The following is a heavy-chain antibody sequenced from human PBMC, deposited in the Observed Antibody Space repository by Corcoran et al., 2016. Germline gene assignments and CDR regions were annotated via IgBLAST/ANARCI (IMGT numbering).Heavy chain of an antibody. V-gene: IGHV1-18*01. Sequence: QVQLVQSGTEVKNPGASVKVSCKASGYTSPNYGISWVRQAPGQGLEWMGWISTYNGNTNYAQNLLDRLTRTADTSTNTAYMELRSLTSDDTAVYYCARGIISRFDYWGQGTLVAVSS. CDR2: ISTYNGNT. D-gene: IGHD3-3*02. CDR3: ARGIISRFDY. J-gene: IGHJ4*02. CDR1: GYTSPNYG.